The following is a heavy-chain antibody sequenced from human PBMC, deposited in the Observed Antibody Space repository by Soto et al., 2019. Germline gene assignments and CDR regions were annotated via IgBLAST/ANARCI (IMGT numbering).Heavy chain of an antibody. Sequence: ASETLSLTCAVYGGSFSDYSWSWIRQPPGKGLAWIGEIGHSGGSNYNPSLKSRVTISVDTSKNQFSLKLSSVTAADTAVYYCARGRKDYSSSWYVGWGQGTLVTVSS. CDR2: IGHSGGS. D-gene: IGHD6-13*01. V-gene: IGHV4-34*01. CDR1: GGSFSDYS. CDR3: ARGRKDYSSSWYVG. J-gene: IGHJ4*02.